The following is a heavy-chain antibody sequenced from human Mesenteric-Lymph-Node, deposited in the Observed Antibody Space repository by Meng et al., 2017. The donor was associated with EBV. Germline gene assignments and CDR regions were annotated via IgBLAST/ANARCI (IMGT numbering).Heavy chain of an antibody. Sequence: QVQLQQWAAALLEPSAPLSLSCTVYGGSFTDPYWTWIRQPPGKGLEWIAEINHSGGTNYTLSLKNRVTISIDLSKNHFSLKVSSVTAADTAVYYCARSSYGSGSYSPFDFWGEGNLVTVSS. J-gene: IGHJ4*02. CDR2: INHSGGT. CDR3: ARSSYGSGSYSPFDF. CDR1: GGSFTDPY. D-gene: IGHD3-10*01. V-gene: IGHV4-34*02.